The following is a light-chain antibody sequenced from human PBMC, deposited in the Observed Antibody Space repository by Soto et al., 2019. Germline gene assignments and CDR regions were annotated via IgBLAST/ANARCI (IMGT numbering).Light chain of an antibody. CDR1: QTVSRS. V-gene: IGKV3-15*01. CDR2: DIS. CDR3: QQYNNWPS. Sequence: EIVLTQSPGTLSLSPGERATLSCRASQTVSRSLAWYQQRPGQAPRLLIYDISNRAAGVPARFSGSGSETEFTLTIRSLQSEDFAVYFCQQYNNWPSFGQGGLLEI. J-gene: IGKJ5*01.